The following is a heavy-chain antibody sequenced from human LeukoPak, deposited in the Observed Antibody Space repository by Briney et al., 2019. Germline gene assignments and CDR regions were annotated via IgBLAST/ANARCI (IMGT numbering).Heavy chain of an antibody. CDR3: SGRSDSHSIY. J-gene: IGHJ1*01. Sequence: GGSLRLSCAGSGFTLSNFWMNWVRQTPGKALEWLANIKPDGTDKVYIDSVKGRFTISRDNAKNSVYLQLNSLRVEDTGVYYCSGRSDSHSIYWGQGTLVTVSS. V-gene: IGHV3-7*01. CDR2: IKPDGTDK. D-gene: IGHD4-11*01. CDR1: GFTLSNFW.